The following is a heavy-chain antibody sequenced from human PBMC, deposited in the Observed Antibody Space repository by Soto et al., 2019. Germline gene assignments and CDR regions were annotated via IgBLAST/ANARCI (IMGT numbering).Heavy chain of an antibody. CDR2: IYYSGST. CDR1: GGSISSGGYY. CDR3: ARDVSAYDSSGLYGMDV. Sequence: TSETLSLTCTVSGGSISSGGYYWSWIRQHPGKGLEWIGYIYYSGSTYYNPSLKSRVTISVDTSKNQFSLKLSSVTAADTALFYCARDVSAYDSSGLYGMDVWGQGTTVTVSS. J-gene: IGHJ6*02. V-gene: IGHV4-31*03. D-gene: IGHD3-22*01.